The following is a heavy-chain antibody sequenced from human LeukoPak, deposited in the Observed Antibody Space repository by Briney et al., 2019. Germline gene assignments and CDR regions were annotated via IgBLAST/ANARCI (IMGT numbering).Heavy chain of an antibody. V-gene: IGHV3-23*01. D-gene: IGHD1-26*01. J-gene: IGHJ4*02. Sequence: GGSLRLSCAASGFTFSSYAMSWVRQAPGKGLEWVSAISGSGGSTYYADSVKGRFTISRDNAKNSLYLQMNSLRAEDTAVYYCARFVGATTSLDYWGQGTLVTVSS. CDR1: GFTFSSYA. CDR2: ISGSGGST. CDR3: ARFVGATTSLDY.